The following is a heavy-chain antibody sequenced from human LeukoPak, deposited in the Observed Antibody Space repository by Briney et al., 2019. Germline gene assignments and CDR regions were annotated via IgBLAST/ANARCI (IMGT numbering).Heavy chain of an antibody. D-gene: IGHD4-17*01. J-gene: IGHJ4*02. V-gene: IGHV3-23*01. Sequence: GGSLRLSCAASGFTFSSYAMSWVRQAPGKGLEWVSSISADASNTYLADSVKGRFTISRDNSKNTLYVQMNSLGAEDTAVYFCVTQMATVTMDDYWGQGTLVTVSS. CDR2: ISADASNT. CDR3: VTQMATVTMDDY. CDR1: GFTFSSYA.